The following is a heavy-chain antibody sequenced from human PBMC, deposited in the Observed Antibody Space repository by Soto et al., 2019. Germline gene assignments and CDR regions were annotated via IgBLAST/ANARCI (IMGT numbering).Heavy chain of an antibody. Sequence: EVQLVESGGGLVQPGGPLRFSCAASGSPFRDNWRSGVRPVPGKGLECVANIKTDGSEKYYVDPVKGRFTISRDNAKNSLYLQMNSLRAEDTAVYYCATSMGRGGNDYWGQGTLVTVSS. D-gene: IGHD3-10*01. V-gene: IGHV3-7*05. CDR1: GSPFRDNW. CDR2: IKTDGSEK. CDR3: ATSMGRGGNDY. J-gene: IGHJ4*02.